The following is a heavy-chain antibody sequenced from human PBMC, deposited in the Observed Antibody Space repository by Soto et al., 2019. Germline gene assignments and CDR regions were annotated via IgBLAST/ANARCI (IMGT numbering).Heavy chain of an antibody. J-gene: IGHJ4*02. CDR1: GGSITSSGYY. CDR2: TSNSGST. V-gene: IGHV4-31*03. CDR3: ARGGGSTKVGY. Sequence: QVQLQESGPGLVKPSQTLSLTCTVSGGSITSSGYYWSWIRQHPGEGLEWIGFTSNSGSTSYNPSLKSRVTISVDTSSNKFSLNLKSVTAADTAVYYCARGGGSTKVGYWGQGTLVTVSP. D-gene: IGHD2-2*01.